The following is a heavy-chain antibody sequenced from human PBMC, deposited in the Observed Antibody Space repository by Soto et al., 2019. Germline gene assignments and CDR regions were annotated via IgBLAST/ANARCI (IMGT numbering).Heavy chain of an antibody. J-gene: IGHJ5*02. Sequence: PLETLSLTCAVYGGSCSGYYWIWIRQPPGKGLEWIGYIYYSGSTNYHPSLKSRVTISVDTSKNQFSLKLSSVTAADTAVYYCARAYYRARFDPWGQGTLVTVSS. CDR2: IYYSGST. V-gene: IGHV4-59*01. CDR1: GGSCSGYY. CDR3: ARAYYRARFDP. D-gene: IGHD3-10*01.